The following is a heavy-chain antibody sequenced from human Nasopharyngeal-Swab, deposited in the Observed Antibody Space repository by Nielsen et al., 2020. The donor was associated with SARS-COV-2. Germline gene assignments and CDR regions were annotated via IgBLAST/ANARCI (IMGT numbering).Heavy chain of an antibody. Sequence: SETLSLTCTVSGGSISSGSYYWSWIRQPAGKGLEWIGRIYTSGSTNYNPSLKGRVTISVDTSKNQFSLKLSSVTAADTAVYYCATYGYGSYHYYYMDVWGKGTTVTVSS. D-gene: IGHD5-18*01. CDR2: IYTSGST. CDR3: ATYGYGSYHYYYMDV. J-gene: IGHJ6*03. V-gene: IGHV4-61*02. CDR1: GGSISSGSYY.